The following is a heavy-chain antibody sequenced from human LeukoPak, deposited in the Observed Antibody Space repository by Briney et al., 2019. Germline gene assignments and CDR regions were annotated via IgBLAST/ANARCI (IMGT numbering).Heavy chain of an antibody. Sequence: SETLSLTCTVSGGSISSGSYYWSWIRQPPGKGLEWIGYIYYSGSTNYNPSLKSRVTISVDTSKNQFSLKLSSVTAADTAVYYCARYSGSSLGFDYWGQGTLVTVSS. V-gene: IGHV4-61*01. CDR1: GGSISSGSYY. CDR2: IYYSGST. D-gene: IGHD1-26*01. J-gene: IGHJ4*02. CDR3: ARYSGSSLGFDY.